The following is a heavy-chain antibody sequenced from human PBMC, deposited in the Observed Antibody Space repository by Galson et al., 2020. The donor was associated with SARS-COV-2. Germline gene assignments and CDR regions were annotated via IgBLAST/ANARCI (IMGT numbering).Heavy chain of an antibody. D-gene: IGHD1-26*01. Sequence: ASVKVSCKASGYTFSHYGLNWVRQATGQGLEWMGWISGYNGNTNYAQKFQGRVTIIIDISRTTAYMEVRSLRSDDTAIYYCARESKSWSTASHGMDGWGQGTTVTVSS. V-gene: IGHV1-18*01. CDR3: ARESKSWSTASHGMDG. J-gene: IGHJ6*02. CDR2: ISGYNGNT. CDR1: GYTFSHYG.